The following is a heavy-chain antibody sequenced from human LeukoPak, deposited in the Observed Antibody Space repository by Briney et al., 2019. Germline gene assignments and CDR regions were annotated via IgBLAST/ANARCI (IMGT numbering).Heavy chain of an antibody. CDR1: GFTFDNYA. D-gene: IGHD6-19*01. CDR2: TSWNSGNI. Sequence: GGSLRLSCAASGFTFDNYAMHWVRQAPGKGLEWVSGTSWNSGNIDYADSVKGRFTISRDNAKNSLYLQMNSLRPEDMALYYCAKRKTSRGWYYDAFDIWGQGTMVTVSS. J-gene: IGHJ3*02. V-gene: IGHV3-9*03. CDR3: AKRKTSRGWYYDAFDI.